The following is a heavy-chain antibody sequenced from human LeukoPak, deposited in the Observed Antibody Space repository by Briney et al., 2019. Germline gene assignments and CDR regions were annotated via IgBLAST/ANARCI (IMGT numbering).Heavy chain of an antibody. CDR2: ISGSGGST. CDR1: GFTFSSYA. Sequence: PGGSLRLSCAASGFTFSSYAMSWVRQAPGKGLEWVSAISGSGGSTYYADSVKGRFTISRDNSKNTLYLQMNSLRAEDTAVYYCAKGAAITIFGVVEYYFDYWGQGTLVTVSS. D-gene: IGHD3-3*01. V-gene: IGHV3-23*01. CDR3: AKGAAITIFGVVEYYFDY. J-gene: IGHJ4*02.